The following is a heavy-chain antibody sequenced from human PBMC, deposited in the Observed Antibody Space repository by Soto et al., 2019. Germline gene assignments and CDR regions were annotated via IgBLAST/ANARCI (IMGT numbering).Heavy chain of an antibody. V-gene: IGHV1-58*01. J-gene: IGHJ5*02. D-gene: IGHD3-22*01. CDR1: GFTFTSSA. CDR2: IVVGSGNT. Sequence: QMQLVQSGPEVKKPGTSVKVSCKASGFTFTSSAVQWVRQARGQRLEWIGWIVVGSGNTNYAQKFQERVTITRDMSTSTAYMELSSLRSEDTAVYYCAADPPWLTTYYYDSSGYYGVPWGQGTLVTVSS. CDR3: AADPPWLTTYYYDSSGYYGVP.